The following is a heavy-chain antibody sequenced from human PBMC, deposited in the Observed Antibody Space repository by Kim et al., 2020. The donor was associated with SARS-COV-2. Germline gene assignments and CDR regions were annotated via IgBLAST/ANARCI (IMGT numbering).Heavy chain of an antibody. Sequence: SVKVSCKASGGTFSSYAISWVRQAPGQGLEWMGGIIPIFGTANYAQKFQGRVTITADESTSTAYMELSSLRSEDTAVYYCATTKGNEKRNWFLDPWGQGTLVTVSS. D-gene: IGHD1-1*01. CDR2: IIPIFGTA. CDR3: ATTKGNEKRNWFLDP. J-gene: IGHJ5*02. V-gene: IGHV1-69*13. CDR1: GGTFSSYA.